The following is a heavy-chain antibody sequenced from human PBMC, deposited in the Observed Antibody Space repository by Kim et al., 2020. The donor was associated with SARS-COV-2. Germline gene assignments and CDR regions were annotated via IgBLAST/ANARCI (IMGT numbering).Heavy chain of an antibody. D-gene: IGHD4-17*01. Sequence: YADSVKGRFTISRDNSKNTLYLQMNSLRAEDTAVYYCARVYDYYYYYMDVWGKGTTVTVSS. CDR3: ARVYDYYYYYMDV. J-gene: IGHJ6*03. V-gene: IGHV3-66*01.